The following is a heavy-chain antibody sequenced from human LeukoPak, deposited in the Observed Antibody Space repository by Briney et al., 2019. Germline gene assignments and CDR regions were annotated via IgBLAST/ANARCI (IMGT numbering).Heavy chain of an antibody. V-gene: IGHV1-18*01. CDR3: AREWSYDSSGHVDFDY. CDR2: ISAYNGNT. CDR1: GYTFTSYG. Sequence: EASVKVSCKASGYTFTSYGISWVRQAPGQGLEWMGWISAYNGNTNYAQKLQGRVTMTTDTSTSTAYMELRSLRSDDTAVYYCAREWSYDSSGHVDFDYWGQGTLVTVSS. D-gene: IGHD3-22*01. J-gene: IGHJ4*02.